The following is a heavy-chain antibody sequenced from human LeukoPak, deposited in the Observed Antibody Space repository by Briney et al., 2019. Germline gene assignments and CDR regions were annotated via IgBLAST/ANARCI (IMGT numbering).Heavy chain of an antibody. CDR1: GDSISSSSDF. V-gene: IGHV4-39*07. J-gene: IGHJ6*02. CDR2: INHSGST. Sequence: SETLSLTCPVSGDSISSSSDFWGWIRQPPGKGLEWIGEINHSGSTNYNPSLKSRVTISVDTSKNQFSLKLSSVTAADTAVYYCARVSPNIVVVPAAIKNYYYGMDVWGQGTTVTVSS. D-gene: IGHD2-2*01. CDR3: ARVSPNIVVVPAAIKNYYYGMDV.